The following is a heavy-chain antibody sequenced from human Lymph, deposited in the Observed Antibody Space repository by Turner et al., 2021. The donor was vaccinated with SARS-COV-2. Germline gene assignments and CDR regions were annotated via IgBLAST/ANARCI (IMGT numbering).Heavy chain of an antibody. CDR3: AKVRSIFGVVIGGMDV. Sequence: QVQLVESGGGVVQPGRSLRLSCAASGFTFSSYGMHWVRQAPSKGLEWVAVISYDGSNKYYADSVKGRFTISRDNSKNTLYLQMNSLRAEDTAVYYCAKVRSIFGVVIGGMDVWGQGTTVTVSS. D-gene: IGHD3-3*01. V-gene: IGHV3-30*18. CDR2: ISYDGSNK. J-gene: IGHJ6*02. CDR1: GFTFSSYG.